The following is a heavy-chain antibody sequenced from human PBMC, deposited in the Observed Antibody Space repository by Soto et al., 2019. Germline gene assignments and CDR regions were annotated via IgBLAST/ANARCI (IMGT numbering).Heavy chain of an antibody. CDR2: ISYEGSHT. CDR3: AKAVHCGRGICHWSEGFDY. Sequence: QVQLVESGGGVVQPGRSLRLSCAASGFIFSSYGMHWVRQAPGKGLDWVAVISYEGSHTYYADSVKGRFTITRDNSKNKLYLQMNSLRLEDTAVYYWAKAVHCGRGICHWSEGFDYLGQGTPLTVSS. V-gene: IGHV3-30*18. CDR1: GFIFSSYG. J-gene: IGHJ4*02. D-gene: IGHD2-15*01.